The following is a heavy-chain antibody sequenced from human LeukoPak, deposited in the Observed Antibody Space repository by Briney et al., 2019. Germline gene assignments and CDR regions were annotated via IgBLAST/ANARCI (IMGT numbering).Heavy chain of an antibody. V-gene: IGHV3-49*04. CDR3: TRDFYCTDGVCYTTEWDY. D-gene: IGHD2-8*01. CDR2: IRSEAYGGTT. J-gene: IGHJ4*02. Sequence: GRSLRLSCTASGFTFCDYAMSWVRQAPGKGRVGVGFIRSEAYGGTTEYAGSVKGRFTISRDDSTSIAYLQMNSLKTEDTAVYYCTRDFYCTDGVCYTTEWDYWGQGTLVTVSS. CDR1: GFTFCDYA.